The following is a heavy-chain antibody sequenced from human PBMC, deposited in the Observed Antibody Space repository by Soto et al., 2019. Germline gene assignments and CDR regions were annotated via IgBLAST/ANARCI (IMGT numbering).Heavy chain of an antibody. CDR2: INHSGTT. CDR3: ARGAPRDSGGLYFDF. Sequence: PSETLSLTCAAYGGSFIGYYWNWFRQPPGKGLEWIGEINHSGTTNYSPSLKSRVTISINTSNKQFSLRLSSLIATDTAVYYCARGAPRDSGGLYFDFWGQGGLVTVSS. J-gene: IGHJ4*02. V-gene: IGHV4-34*01. D-gene: IGHD6-19*01. CDR1: GGSFIGYY.